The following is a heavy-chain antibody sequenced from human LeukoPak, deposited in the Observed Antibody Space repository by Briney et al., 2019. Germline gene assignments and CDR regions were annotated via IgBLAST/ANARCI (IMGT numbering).Heavy chain of an antibody. Sequence: NPSETLSLTCTVSGGSISSYYWSWIRQPPGKGLEWTGYIYYSGSTNYNPSLKSRVTISVDTSKNQFSLKLSSVTAADTAVYYCARVFYDSSGYYGPDYWYFDLWGRGTLVTVSS. V-gene: IGHV4-59*01. J-gene: IGHJ2*01. CDR3: ARVFYDSSGYYGPDYWYFDL. D-gene: IGHD3-22*01. CDR1: GGSISSYY. CDR2: IYYSGST.